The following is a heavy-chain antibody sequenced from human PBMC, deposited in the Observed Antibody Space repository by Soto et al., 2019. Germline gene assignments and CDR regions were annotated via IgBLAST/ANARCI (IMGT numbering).Heavy chain of an antibody. CDR3: ARPRYCSGGNCFFDY. V-gene: IGHV3-21*01. CDR2: ISGSSDYI. D-gene: IGHD2-15*01. J-gene: IGHJ4*02. CDR1: GFTFSSSS. Sequence: GGSLRLSCAGSGFTFSSSSMNWVRQSPGKELEWVSSISGSSDYIYYADSVKGRFTISRDNAKSSLSLQMNSLRAEDTAVYYCARPRYCSGGNCFFDYWGQGALVTVSS.